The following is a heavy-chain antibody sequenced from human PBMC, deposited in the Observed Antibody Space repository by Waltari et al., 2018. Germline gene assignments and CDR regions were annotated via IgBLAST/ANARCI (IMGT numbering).Heavy chain of an antibody. J-gene: IGHJ6*02. CDR1: GDSISSRTYH. D-gene: IGHD3-10*01. CDR2: IYYSGPT. Sequence: QLQLQESGPGLVKPSETLSLTCAVSGDSISSRTYHWGWIRQPPGKGLAWIGTIYYSGPTYYNPSLKRRATISIDTSKNHFSLKLSSVTAADTAVYYCARVSNYYGSGSYYNPMDVWGQGTTVTVSS. V-gene: IGHV4-39*07. CDR3: ARVSNYYGSGSYYNPMDV.